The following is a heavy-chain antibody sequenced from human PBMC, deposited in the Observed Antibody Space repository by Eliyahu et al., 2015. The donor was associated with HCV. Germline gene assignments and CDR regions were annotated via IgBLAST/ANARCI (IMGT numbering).Heavy chain of an antibody. CDR3: ARRRTGVAGATRGYQYEY. J-gene: IGHJ4*02. V-gene: IGHV5-51*01. Sequence: EVQLVQSGPEAKKPGXXLKIFCKGSGYTFTSYWIGWVRQKPGQGLEWMGIIYPGDSDTKYSPSFEGQVTMSVDRSIDTAYLQWTGLKASDTAMYYCARRRTGVAGATRGYQYEYWGQGTLVTVSS. CDR2: IYPGDSDT. CDR1: GYTFTSYW. D-gene: IGHD1-26*01.